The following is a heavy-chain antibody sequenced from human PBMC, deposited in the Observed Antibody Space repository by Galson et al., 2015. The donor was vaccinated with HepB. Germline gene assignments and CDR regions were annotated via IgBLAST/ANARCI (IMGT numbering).Heavy chain of an antibody. D-gene: IGHD3-22*01. V-gene: IGHV3-30*02. CDR2: IRYDGSNK. J-gene: IGHJ3*02. CDR1: GFTFSSYG. CDR3: VVVIKDPRRYAFDI. Sequence: SLRLSCAASGFTFSSYGMHWVRQAPGKGLEWVAFIRYDGSNKYYADSVKGRFTISRDNSKNTLYLQMNSLRAEDTAVYYCVVVIKDPRRYAFDIWGQGTMVTVSS.